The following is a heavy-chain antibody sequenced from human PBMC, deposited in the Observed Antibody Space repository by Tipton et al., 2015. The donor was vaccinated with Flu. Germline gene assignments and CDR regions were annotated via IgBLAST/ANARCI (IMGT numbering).Heavy chain of an antibody. Sequence: TLSLTCAVYGGSFSRYYWSWLRQPPGKGLEWIGEINHSGSTNYNPSLKSRVTISVDTSKNQFSLKLSSVTAADTAVYYCARDSPDWSFDYWGQGTLVTVSS. V-gene: IGHV4-34*01. J-gene: IGHJ4*02. CDR3: ARDSPDWSFDY. CDR2: INHSGST. D-gene: IGHD3/OR15-3a*01. CDR1: GGSFSRYY.